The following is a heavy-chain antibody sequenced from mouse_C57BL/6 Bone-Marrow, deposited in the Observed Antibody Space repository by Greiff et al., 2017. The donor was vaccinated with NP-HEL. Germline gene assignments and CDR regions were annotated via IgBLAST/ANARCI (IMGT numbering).Heavy chain of an antibody. D-gene: IGHD1-1*01. V-gene: IGHV1-54*01. Sequence: LVESGAELVRPGTSVKVSCKASGYAFTNYLIEWVKQRPGQGLEWIGVINPGSGGTNYNEKFKGKATLTADKSSSTAYMQLSSLTSEDSAVYFCARDYYGSSPSFAYWGQGTLVTVSA. CDR1: GYAFTNYL. CDR2: INPGSGGT. J-gene: IGHJ3*01. CDR3: ARDYYGSSPSFAY.